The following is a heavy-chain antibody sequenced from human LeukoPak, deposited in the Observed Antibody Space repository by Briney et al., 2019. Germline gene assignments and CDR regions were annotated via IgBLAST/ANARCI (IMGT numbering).Heavy chain of an antibody. Sequence: ASVKVSCKASGYTFTGFYIHWVRQAPGQGLEWMGIINPSGGAAIYAQKFQGRVTMTRDTSTSTVYMELSSLRSGDTAVYYCARGYYFDTSGHPFDPWGQGTLVTVSS. CDR3: ARGYYFDTSGHPFDP. V-gene: IGHV1-46*01. J-gene: IGHJ5*02. CDR1: GYTFTGFY. D-gene: IGHD3-22*01. CDR2: INPSGGAA.